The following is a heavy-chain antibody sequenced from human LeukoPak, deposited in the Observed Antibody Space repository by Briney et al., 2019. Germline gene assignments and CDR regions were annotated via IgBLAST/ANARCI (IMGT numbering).Heavy chain of an antibody. Sequence: SETLSLTCTVSGGSISSYYWSWIRQPPGKGLEWIGYIYYSGSTNYNPSLKSRVTISVDTSKNQFSLKLSSVTAADTAVYYCARDQRSFDIWGQGTMVTVSS. CDR1: GGSISSYY. V-gene: IGHV4-59*12. J-gene: IGHJ3*02. CDR2: IYYSGST. CDR3: ARDQRSFDI.